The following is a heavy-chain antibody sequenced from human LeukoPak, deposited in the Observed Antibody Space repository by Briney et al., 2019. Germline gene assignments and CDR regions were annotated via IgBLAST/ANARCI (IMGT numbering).Heavy chain of an antibody. CDR2: IYYSGST. V-gene: IGHV4-30-4*08. D-gene: IGHD2-8*01. J-gene: IGHJ6*03. CDR3: ASSRPPDTNGGYYYYYYYMDV. Sequence: PSQTLSLTCTVSGGSISSGDYYWSWIRQPPGKGLEWIGYIYYSGSTYYNPSLKSRVTISVDTSKNQFSLKLSSVTVADTAVYYCASSRPPDTNGGYYYYYYYMDVWGKGTTVTVSS. CDR1: GGSISSGDYY.